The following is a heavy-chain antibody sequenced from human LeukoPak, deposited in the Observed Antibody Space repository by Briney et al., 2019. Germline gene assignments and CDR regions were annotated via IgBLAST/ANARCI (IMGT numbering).Heavy chain of an antibody. V-gene: IGHV1-46*01. D-gene: IGHD6-19*01. CDR2: INPSGGST. CDR1: GYTFTSYY. J-gene: IGHJ4*02. CDR3: ARFAVHRRLTVAGQFGLDY. Sequence: VASVKVSCKASGYTFTSYYMHWVRQAPGQGLEWMGIINPSGGSTSYAQKFQGRVTMTRDMSTSTVYMELSSLRSEDTAVYYCARFAVHRRLTVAGQFGLDYWGQGTLVTVSS.